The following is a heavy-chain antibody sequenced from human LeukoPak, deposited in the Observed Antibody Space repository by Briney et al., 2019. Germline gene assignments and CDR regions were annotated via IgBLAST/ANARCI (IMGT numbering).Heavy chain of an antibody. J-gene: IGHJ4*02. D-gene: IGHD6-13*01. CDR1: GFTFSSCA. V-gene: IGHV3-23*01. Sequence: GGSLRLSCAASGFTFSSCAMSWVRQAPGKGLEWVSAISGSGGNTYYADSVEGRFTISRDNSKNTLYLQMNSLRAEDTAVYYCAKAIPISTGYSSSWEDYWGQGTLVTVSS. CDR2: ISGSGGNT. CDR3: AKAIPISTGYSSSWEDY.